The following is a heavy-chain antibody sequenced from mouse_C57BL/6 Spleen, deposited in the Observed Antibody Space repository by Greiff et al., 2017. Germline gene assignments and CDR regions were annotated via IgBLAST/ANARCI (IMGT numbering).Heavy chain of an antibody. J-gene: IGHJ2*01. D-gene: IGHD2-12*01. Sequence: EVKLQESGPELVKPGASVKISCKASGYSFTGYYMNWVKQSPEKSLEWIGEITPSTGGTTYNQKFKAKATLTVDKSSSTAYMQLKSLTSDDSAVYYCARWGAYYTFYFDYWGQGSTLTVSS. CDR1: GYSFTGYY. CDR2: ITPSTGGT. V-gene: IGHV1-42*01. CDR3: ARWGAYYTFYFDY.